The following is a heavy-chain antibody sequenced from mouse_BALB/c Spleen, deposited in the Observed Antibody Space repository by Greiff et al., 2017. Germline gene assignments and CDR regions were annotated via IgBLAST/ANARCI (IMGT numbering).Heavy chain of an antibody. J-gene: IGHJ2*01. CDR1: GFNIKDTY. CDR3: ARRLLHVAGDY. V-gene: IGHV14-3*02. Sequence: EVKLMESGAELVKPGASVKLSCTASGFNIKDTYMHWVKQRPEQGLEWIGRIDPANGNTKYDPKFQGKATITADTSSNTAYLQLSSLTSEDTAVYYCARRLLHVAGDYGGQGTTLTVS. CDR2: IDPANGNT. D-gene: IGHD2-3*01.